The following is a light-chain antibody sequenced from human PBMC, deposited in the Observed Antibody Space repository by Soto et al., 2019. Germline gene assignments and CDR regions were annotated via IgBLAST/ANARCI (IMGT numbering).Light chain of an antibody. V-gene: IGKV3-20*01. Sequence: DIVLTQPPGTLSLSAGERATLSCSASQTVRSSSLAWYQQKPGQAPRLLIFGASTRAAGFPDRFSGSGSGTDFTLTISRLEPEDFAVYYCQQYGSSPRTFGQGTKVDIK. J-gene: IGKJ1*01. CDR1: QTVRSSS. CDR3: QQYGSSPRT. CDR2: GAS.